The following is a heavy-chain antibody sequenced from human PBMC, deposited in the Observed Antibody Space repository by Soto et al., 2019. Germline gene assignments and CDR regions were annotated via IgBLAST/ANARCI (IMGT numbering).Heavy chain of an antibody. D-gene: IGHD2-2*01. J-gene: IGHJ4*01. V-gene: IGHV3-9*01. CDR1: GFTFDDYV. CDR2: ISWNSGEI. Sequence: SLRLSCVASGFTFDDYVMHWARLPPGKGLEWVSSISWNSGEIHYADSVKGRFTISRDNARNSVYLQMDSLRVEDTAVYYCVKDRYAYTQGFDYWGQGTLLTVSS. CDR3: VKDRYAYTQGFDY.